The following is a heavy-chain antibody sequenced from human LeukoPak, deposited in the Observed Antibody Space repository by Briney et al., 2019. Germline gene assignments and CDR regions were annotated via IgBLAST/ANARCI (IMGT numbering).Heavy chain of an antibody. CDR3: ARGPLMVRGPFDY. J-gene: IGHJ4*02. CDR2: IYYSGST. D-gene: IGHD3-10*01. CDR1: GGSISTYC. V-gene: IGHV4-59*01. Sequence: PSETLSLTCTVSGGSISTYCWSWIRQPPGKGLEWIGFIYYSGSTNQNPSLRSRVTISVDTSKNQFSLKLNSVTAADTAVYYCARGPLMVRGPFDYWGQGTLVTVSS.